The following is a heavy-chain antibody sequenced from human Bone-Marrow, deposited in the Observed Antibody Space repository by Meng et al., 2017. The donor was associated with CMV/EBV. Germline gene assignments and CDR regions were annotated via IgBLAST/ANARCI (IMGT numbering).Heavy chain of an antibody. D-gene: IGHD3-3*01. CDR3: ARALPYDFWSGYYLYYYYGMDV. CDR1: GFTFSSYA. V-gene: IGHV3-48*03. Sequence: GESLKISCAASGFTFSSYAMNWVRQAPGKGLEWVSYISSSGSTIYYADSVKGRFTISRDNAKNSLYLQMNSLRAEDTAVYYCARALPYDFWSGYYLYYYYGMDVWGQGTTVTGSS. J-gene: IGHJ6*02. CDR2: ISSSGSTI.